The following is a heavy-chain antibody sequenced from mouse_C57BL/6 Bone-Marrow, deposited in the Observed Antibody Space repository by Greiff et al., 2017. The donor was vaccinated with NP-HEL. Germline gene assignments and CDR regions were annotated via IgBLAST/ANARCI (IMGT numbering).Heavy chain of an antibody. J-gene: IGHJ1*03. Sequence: VKLMESGAELVRPGASVTLSCKASGYTFTDYEMHWVKQTPVHGLEWIGAIDPETGGTAYNQKFKGKAILTADKSSSTAYMELRSLTSEDSAVYYCTRTNYYGSSPYWYFDVWGTGTTVTVSS. CDR2: IDPETGGT. V-gene: IGHV1-15*01. CDR3: TRTNYYGSSPYWYFDV. CDR1: GYTFTDYE. D-gene: IGHD1-1*01.